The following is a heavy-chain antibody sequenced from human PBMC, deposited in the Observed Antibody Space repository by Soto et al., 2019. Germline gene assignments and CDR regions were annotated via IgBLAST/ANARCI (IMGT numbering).Heavy chain of an antibody. J-gene: IGHJ4*02. CDR3: ARGWGYDSNDYYYAY. V-gene: IGHV1-69*01. CDR1: GGTFSRHA. Sequence: QVQLVQSGAEVRKPGSSVKVSCKASGGTFSRHAISWVRQAPGQGLECMGGIIPIFGTANHAQKFQGRVTIIADESTSTVYMELSILRSEDTDMYYCARGWGYDSNDYYYAYWGQGSRVIVSS. D-gene: IGHD3-22*01. CDR2: IIPIFGTA.